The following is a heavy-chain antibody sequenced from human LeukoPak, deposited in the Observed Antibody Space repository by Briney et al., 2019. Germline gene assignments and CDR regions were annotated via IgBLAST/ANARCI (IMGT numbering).Heavy chain of an antibody. V-gene: IGHV3-23*01. D-gene: IGHD3-9*01. Sequence: GGSLRLSCAASGFTFSSYAMSWVRQAPGKGLEWVSAISGSGGSTYYADSVKGRFTISRDNAKNSLYLQMNSLRAEDTAVYYCARDAVLRYFDWSGTYYYGMDVWGQGTTVTVSS. J-gene: IGHJ6*02. CDR2: ISGSGGST. CDR3: ARDAVLRYFDWSGTYYYGMDV. CDR1: GFTFSSYA.